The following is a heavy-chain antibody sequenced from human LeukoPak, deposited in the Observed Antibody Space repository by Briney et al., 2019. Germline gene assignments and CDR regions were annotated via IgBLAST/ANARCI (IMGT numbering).Heavy chain of an antibody. Sequence: GGSLRLSCAASGFTFNSFSMNWVRQAPGKGLEWVSSISSSSSYKYYADSVKGRFTISRDNAKKSLYLQMHSLRAEDTAVDYCGRAVGGYVFDYWGQGTQVTVAS. J-gene: IGHJ4*02. CDR3: GRAVGGYVFDY. D-gene: IGHD1-26*01. CDR2: ISSSSSYK. CDR1: GFTFNSFS. V-gene: IGHV3-21*01.